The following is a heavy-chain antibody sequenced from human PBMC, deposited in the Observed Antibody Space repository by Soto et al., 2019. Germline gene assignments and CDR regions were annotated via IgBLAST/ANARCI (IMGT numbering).Heavy chain of an antibody. D-gene: IGHD3-10*01. V-gene: IGHV1-69*01. J-gene: IGHJ6*02. CDR3: ASFDGTLVRVGRSSPYEMDG. CDR1: GGTFNNYA. Sequence: QVLLVQSGPEVKKPGSSVKVSCKASGGTFNNYAINWVRQAPGKGLEWMGGIIPTFGTGNHAQKFQGRVTITADESTPTAYMELNSLRSEDTAIYYWASFDGTLVRVGRSSPYEMDGWGQGTTVIVSS. CDR2: IIPTFGTG.